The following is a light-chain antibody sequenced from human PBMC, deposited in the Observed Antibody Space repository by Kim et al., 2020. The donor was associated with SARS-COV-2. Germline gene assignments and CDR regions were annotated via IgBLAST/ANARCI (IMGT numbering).Light chain of an antibody. CDR2: GAS. J-gene: IGKJ1*01. CDR3: QQYNNWPPWT. CDR1: QSVRTN. Sequence: SPGQGAPSSGRASQSVRTNLAGYKQKPGQTPRLLIYGASTRAIGTPASLSGGGSGTEFTLTIGTLRSEDLAVYYCQQYNNWPPWTFGQGTKVYIK. V-gene: IGKV3-15*01.